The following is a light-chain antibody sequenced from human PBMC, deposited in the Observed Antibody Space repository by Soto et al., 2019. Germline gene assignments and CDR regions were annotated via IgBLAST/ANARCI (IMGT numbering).Light chain of an antibody. Sequence: ALTQPASVSGSPGQSIAISCTGTRSDVGAYNYVSWYQQHPGKAPKLMISEVTNRPSGVSDRFSGSKSGNTASLTISGLQAEDEADYYCSSFTSRFTFVFGTGTKLTVL. J-gene: IGLJ1*01. CDR2: EVT. V-gene: IGLV2-14*01. CDR1: RSDVGAYNY. CDR3: SSFTSRFTFV.